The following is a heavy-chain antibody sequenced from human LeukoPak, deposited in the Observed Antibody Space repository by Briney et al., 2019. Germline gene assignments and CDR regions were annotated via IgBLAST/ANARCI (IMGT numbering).Heavy chain of an antibody. CDR2: IYSGAST. V-gene: IGHV3-53*01. J-gene: IGHJ4*02. CDR3: AASAY. CDR1: GFTVSSNY. Sequence: GGSLRLSCAASGFTVSSNYMSGVRQAPGKGVEWVSVIYSGASTYYSDSVKGRFTISKDHSKNTLYLQMNSLRAEDTAVYYCAASAYWGQGTLVTVSS.